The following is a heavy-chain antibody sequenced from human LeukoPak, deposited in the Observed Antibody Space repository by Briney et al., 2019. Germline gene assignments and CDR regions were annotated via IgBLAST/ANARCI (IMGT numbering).Heavy chain of an antibody. J-gene: IGHJ4*02. CDR1: GFTFSSYE. Sequence: PGGSLRLSCAASGFTFSSYEMHWVRQAPGKGLEWAAFIRYDGSNKNYADSVKGRFTISRDSSKNTLFLQMNSLRAEDTAVYYCAKVRGQKMSAAATATDYWGQGTLVTVSS. D-gene: IGHD6-13*01. CDR3: AKVRGQKMSAAATATDY. CDR2: IRYDGSNK. V-gene: IGHV3-30*02.